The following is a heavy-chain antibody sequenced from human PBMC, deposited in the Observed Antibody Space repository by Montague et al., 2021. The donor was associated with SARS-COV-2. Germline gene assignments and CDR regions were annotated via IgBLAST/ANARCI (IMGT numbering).Heavy chain of an antibody. J-gene: IGHJ4*02. CDR1: DDSITSSTYY. CDR3: ARGRSGFFDPLDY. Sequence: SETLSLTCAVSDDSITSSTYYWAWIRQPPGKGLEWIGCFYYTGSTYYNPSLKSRVTMSVDTSKKHFSLNLTSVTATDTAVYYCARGRSGFFDPLDYWGQGTLVTVSS. D-gene: IGHD3-3*01. CDR2: FYYTGST. V-gene: IGHV4-39*02.